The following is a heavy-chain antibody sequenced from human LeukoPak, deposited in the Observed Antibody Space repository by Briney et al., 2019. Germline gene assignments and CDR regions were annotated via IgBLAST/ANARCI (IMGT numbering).Heavy chain of an antibody. CDR2: IRSKANSYAT. CDR1: GFTFSGSA. V-gene: IGHV3-73*01. CDR3: TTLSRPGDPFGY. D-gene: IGHD2-21*02. J-gene: IGHJ4*02. Sequence: TGGSLRLSCAASGFTFSGSAMHWVRQASGKGLEWVGRIRSKANSYATAYAASVKGRFTISRDDSKNTAYLQMNSLKTEDTAVYYCTTLSRPGDPFGYWGQGTLVTVSS.